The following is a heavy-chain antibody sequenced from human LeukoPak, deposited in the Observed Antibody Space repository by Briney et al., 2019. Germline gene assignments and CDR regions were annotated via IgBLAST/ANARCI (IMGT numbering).Heavy chain of an antibody. D-gene: IGHD3-3*01. Sequence: SQTLSLTCTVSGGSISSGSYYWSWIRQPAGKGLEWIGRIYTSGSTNYNPSLKSRVTISVDTSKNQFSLKLSSVTAADTAVYYCARDSDDFWSGYPEYWGQGTLSPSPQ. V-gene: IGHV4-61*02. CDR3: ARDSDDFWSGYPEY. CDR2: IYTSGST. J-gene: IGHJ4*02. CDR1: GGSISSGSYY.